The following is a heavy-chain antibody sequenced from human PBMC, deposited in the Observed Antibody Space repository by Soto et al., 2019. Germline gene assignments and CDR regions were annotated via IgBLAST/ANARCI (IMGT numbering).Heavy chain of an antibody. CDR2: ISSTTNYI. Sequence: EVQLVESGGDLVKPGGSLRLSCAASGFTFTRYSMNWVRQAPGKGLEWVSSISSTTNYIYYGDSMKGRFTISRDNAKKSLYLEMNSLRAEDRAVYYCARESEDLTSNFDYWGQGTLVTVSS. V-gene: IGHV3-21*01. J-gene: IGHJ4*02. CDR3: ARESEDLTSNFDY. CDR1: GFTFTRYS.